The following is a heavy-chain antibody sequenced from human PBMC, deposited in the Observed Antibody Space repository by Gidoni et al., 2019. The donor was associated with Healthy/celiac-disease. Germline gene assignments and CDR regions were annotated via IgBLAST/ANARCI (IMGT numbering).Heavy chain of an antibody. V-gene: IGHV1-18*01. CDR2: ISAYNGNT. Sequence: QVQLVQSGAEVKKPGASVKVACKASGYTFTSSGISWVRQAPGQGIEWMGWISAYNGNTNYAQKLQGRVTMTTDTSTSTAYMELRSLRSDDTAVYYCAREGIAAAGPTTYYYYYGMDVWGQGTTVTVSS. J-gene: IGHJ6*02. CDR3: AREGIAAAGPTTYYYYYGMDV. D-gene: IGHD6-13*01. CDR1: GYTFTSSG.